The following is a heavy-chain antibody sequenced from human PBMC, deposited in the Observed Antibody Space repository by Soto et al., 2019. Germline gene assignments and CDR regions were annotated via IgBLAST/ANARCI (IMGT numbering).Heavy chain of an antibody. V-gene: IGHV3-23*01. CDR1: GFTFSSYA. CDR2: ISGSGGST. J-gene: IGHJ4*02. CDR3: AKKSYGLDYFDY. D-gene: IGHD4-17*01. Sequence: EVQLLESGGGLVQPGGSLRLSCAASGFTFSSYAMSWVRQAPGKGLEWVSAISGSGGSTYYADSVKGRFTISRDNSKNTLYMQMNSLRAEATDVYYCAKKSYGLDYFDYWGQGTLVTVSS.